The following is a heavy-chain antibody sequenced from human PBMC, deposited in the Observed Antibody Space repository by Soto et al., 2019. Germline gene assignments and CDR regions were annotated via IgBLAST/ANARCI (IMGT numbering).Heavy chain of an antibody. CDR3: ARLPKVSTVTS. V-gene: IGHV3-48*02. CDR2: ITSSGDST. CDR1: GFRFSDYS. J-gene: IGHJ4*02. Sequence: DVQLLESGGGSVHPGGSLRLACAGSGFRFSDYSMNWVRQAPGKGLEWVSYITSSGDSTYYADSVKGRFTVSRDNAKNSVFLQMTGLRDEDTAVYYCARLPKVSTVTSWGQGTLVTVSS. D-gene: IGHD4-17*01.